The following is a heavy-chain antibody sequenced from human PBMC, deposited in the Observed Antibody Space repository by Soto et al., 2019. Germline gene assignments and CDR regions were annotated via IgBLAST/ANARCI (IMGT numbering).Heavy chain of an antibody. CDR3: ARVAGYGSGSRHFDN. D-gene: IGHD3-10*01. CDR1: GYTFSTYG. V-gene: IGHV1-18*01. Sequence: QVQLVQSETEVAEPGASVRLSCKTSGYTFSTYGLSGVRQAPGQGLEWMGWTVAISESTIYAQKFQGRVTVTTDRSTHTGYLELSRLTSDDTALYYCARVAGYGSGSRHFDNWGQGTLVTVSS. CDR2: TVAISEST. J-gene: IGHJ4*02.